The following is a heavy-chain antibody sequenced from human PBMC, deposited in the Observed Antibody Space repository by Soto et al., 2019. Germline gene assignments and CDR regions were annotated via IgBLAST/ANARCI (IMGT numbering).Heavy chain of an antibody. V-gene: IGHV4-34*01. D-gene: IGHD3-10*01. Sequence: LSLTCAVYGGSFSGYYWSWIRQPPGKGLEWIGEINHSGSTNYNPSLKSRVTISVDTSKNQFSLKLSSVTAADTAVYYCARGLRYYYGSGSYGRLDPWGQGTLVTVSS. J-gene: IGHJ5*02. CDR2: INHSGST. CDR1: GGSFSGYY. CDR3: ARGLRYYYGSGSYGRLDP.